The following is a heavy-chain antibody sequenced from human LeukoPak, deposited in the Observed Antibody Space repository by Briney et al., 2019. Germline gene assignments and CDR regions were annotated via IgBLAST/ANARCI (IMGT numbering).Heavy chain of an antibody. V-gene: IGHV3-11*01. J-gene: IGHJ4*02. Sequence: PGGSLRLSCAASGFTFSDYYMSWIRQAPGKGLEWISYISSVGTTTYYADSVKGRFTISRDNSKNTLYLQMNSLRAEDTAVYYCAKEKGDRDAYFDYWGQGTLVTVSS. CDR3: AKEKGDRDAYFDY. D-gene: IGHD1-14*01. CDR2: ISSVGTTT. CDR1: GFTFSDYY.